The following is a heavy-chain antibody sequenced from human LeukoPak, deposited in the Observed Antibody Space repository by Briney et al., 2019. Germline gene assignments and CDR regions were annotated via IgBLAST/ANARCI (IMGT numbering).Heavy chain of an antibody. J-gene: IGHJ4*02. CDR3: AKVVGVTAVAGTEIDY. CDR1: GFTFSSYG. D-gene: IGHD6-19*01. CDR2: IPYDGSNK. Sequence: GGSLRLSCAASGFTFSSYGMHWVRQAPGKGLEWVAVIPYDGSNKYYADSVKGRFTISRDNSKNTLYLQMNSLRAEDTAVYYCAKVVGVTAVAGTEIDYWGQGTLVTVYS. V-gene: IGHV3-30*18.